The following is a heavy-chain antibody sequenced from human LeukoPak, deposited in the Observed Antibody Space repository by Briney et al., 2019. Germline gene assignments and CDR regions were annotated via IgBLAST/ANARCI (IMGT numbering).Heavy chain of an antibody. CDR1: GGSISSGDYS. V-gene: IGHV4-30-4*01. CDR3: ARGGFHDSSGYYYSPFDY. Sequence: SETLSLTCTVSGGSISSGDYSWSWIRQPPGKGLEWIGYIYYSGSTYYHPSLKSRVTISVDTSKNQFSLKLSSVTAADTAVYYCARGGFHDSSGYYYSPFDYWGQGTLVTVSS. CDR2: IYYSGST. D-gene: IGHD3-22*01. J-gene: IGHJ4*02.